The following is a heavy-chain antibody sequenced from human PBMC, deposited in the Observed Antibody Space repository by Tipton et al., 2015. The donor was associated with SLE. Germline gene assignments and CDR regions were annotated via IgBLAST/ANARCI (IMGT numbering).Heavy chain of an antibody. Sequence: TLSLTCTVSGGSISSYYWGWIRQPPGKGLEWIAYIYYSGSTKYNPSLKSRVTISVETSKKQFSLKLSSVTAADTAVYYCVRWVEGLEDLFAFDMWGQGTMVTVSS. CDR3: VRWVEGLEDLFAFDM. J-gene: IGHJ3*02. V-gene: IGHV4-59*01. CDR1: GGSISSYY. D-gene: IGHD3-10*01. CDR2: IYYSGST.